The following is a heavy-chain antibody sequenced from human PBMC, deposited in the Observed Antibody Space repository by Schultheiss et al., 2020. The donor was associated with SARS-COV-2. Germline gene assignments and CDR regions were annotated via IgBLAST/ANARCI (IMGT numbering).Heavy chain of an antibody. CDR1: GFTFSSYG. CDR2: IWYDGSNK. CDR3: ARVPWYSSSRMFDY. J-gene: IGHJ4*02. Sequence: GGSLRLSCAASGFTFSSYGMHWVRQAPGKGLEWVAVIWYDGSNKYYADSVKGRFTISRDNSKNTLYLQMNSLRAEDTAVYYCARVPWYSSSRMFDYWGQGTLVTVSS. D-gene: IGHD6-6*01. V-gene: IGHV3-33*01.